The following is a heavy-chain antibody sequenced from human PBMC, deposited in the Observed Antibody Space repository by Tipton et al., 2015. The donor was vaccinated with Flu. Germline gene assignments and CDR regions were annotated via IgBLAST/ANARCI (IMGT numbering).Heavy chain of an antibody. D-gene: IGHD2-15*01. CDR3: ARDEDTSLGTH. CDR2: IHYSGST. CDR1: GVSISSGGYY. Sequence: TLSLTCTVSGVSISSGGYYWSWIRQHPGKGLEWIGYIHYSGSTYYNPSLRSRVTISVDTSKNQFSLNLSSLTAADTAVYYRARDEDTSLGTHWGQGTLVTVSS. V-gene: IGHV4-31*03. J-gene: IGHJ4*02.